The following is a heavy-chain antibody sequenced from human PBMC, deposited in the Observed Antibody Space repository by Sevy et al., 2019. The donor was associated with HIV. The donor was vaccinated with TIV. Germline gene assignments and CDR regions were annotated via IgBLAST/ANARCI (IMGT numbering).Heavy chain of an antibody. CDR3: AKGGVLWFGNEDY. J-gene: IGHJ4*02. CDR2: ISYDGSNK. V-gene: IGHV3-30*18. CDR1: GFTFSSYG. Sequence: GGSLRLSCAASGFTFSSYGMHWVRQAPGKGLEWVAVISYDGSNKYYADSVKGRFTISRDNSKNTLYLQMNSLRAEDTAVYYCAKGGVLWFGNEDYWGQRTLVTVSS. D-gene: IGHD3-10*01.